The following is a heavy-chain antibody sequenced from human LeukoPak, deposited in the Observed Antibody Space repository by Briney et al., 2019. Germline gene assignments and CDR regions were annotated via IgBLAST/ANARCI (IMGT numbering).Heavy chain of an antibody. CDR1: GGSISSGGYY. CDR3: ARDLGGYSYGGLVGAFDI. CDR2: IYHSGST. Sequence: KPSQTLSLTCTVSGGSISSGGYYWSWIRQPPGKGLEWIGYIYHSGSTYYNPSLKSRVTISVDRSKNQFSLKLSSVTTADTAVYYCARDLGGYSYGGLVGAFDIWGQGTMVTVSS. D-gene: IGHD5-18*01. J-gene: IGHJ3*02. V-gene: IGHV4-30-2*01.